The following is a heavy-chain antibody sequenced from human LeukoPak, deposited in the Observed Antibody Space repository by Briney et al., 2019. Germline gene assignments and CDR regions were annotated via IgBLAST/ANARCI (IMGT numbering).Heavy chain of an antibody. Sequence: GGSLRLSCAASGFSFSSYWMLWVRQAPGKGLEWVANIKQDGSEKNYVDSVKGRFTISRDNSKNTLYLQMNSLRAEDTAVYYCAKGLMGYYYYMDVWGKGTTVTVSS. CDR2: IKQDGSEK. CDR1: GFSFSSYW. J-gene: IGHJ6*03. CDR3: AKGLMGYYYYMDV. V-gene: IGHV3-7*03. D-gene: IGHD2-8*01.